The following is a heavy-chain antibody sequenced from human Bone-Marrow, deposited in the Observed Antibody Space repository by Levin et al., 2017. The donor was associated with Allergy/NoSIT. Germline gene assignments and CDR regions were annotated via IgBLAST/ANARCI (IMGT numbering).Heavy chain of an antibody. CDR2: ISWNSGSI. CDR1: GFTFDDYA. V-gene: IGHV3-9*01. CDR3: AKSSEKAVAFPTGGGDY. J-gene: IGHJ4*02. Sequence: GGSLRLSCAASGFTFDDYAMHWVRQAPGKGLEWVSGISWNSGSIGYADSVKGRFTISRDNAKNSLYLQMNSLRAEDTALYYCAKSSEKAVAFPTGGGDYWGQGTLVTVSS. D-gene: IGHD6-19*01.